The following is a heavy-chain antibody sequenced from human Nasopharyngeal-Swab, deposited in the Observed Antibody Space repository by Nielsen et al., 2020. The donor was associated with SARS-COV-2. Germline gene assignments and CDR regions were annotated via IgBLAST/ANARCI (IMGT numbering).Heavy chain of an antibody. V-gene: IGHV3-23*01. CDR2: ISGSGGST. J-gene: IGHJ4*02. Sequence: GESLKISCAASGFTFSSYAMSWVRQAPGKGLEWVSGISGSGGSTYYADSVKGRFTISRDNSKNTLYLQMNSLRAEDAAVYYCAKRAITYSGSYYVEYWGQGTLVTVSS. D-gene: IGHD1-26*01. CDR1: GFTFSSYA. CDR3: AKRAITYSGSYYVEY.